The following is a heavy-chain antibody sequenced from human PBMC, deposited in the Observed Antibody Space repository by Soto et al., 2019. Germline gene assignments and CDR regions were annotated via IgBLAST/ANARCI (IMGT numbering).Heavy chain of an antibody. J-gene: IGHJ6*02. V-gene: IGHV1-69*06. CDR1: GGTFSSYA. CDR2: IIPIFGTA. D-gene: IGHD2-2*01. CDR3: ARGYCSSTSCPPGGMDV. Sequence: ASVKVSCKASGGTFSSYAISWVRQDPGQGHEWMGGIIPIFGTANYAQKFQGRVTITADKSTSTAYMELSSLRSEDTAVYYCARGYCSSTSCPPGGMDVWGQGTTVTVSS.